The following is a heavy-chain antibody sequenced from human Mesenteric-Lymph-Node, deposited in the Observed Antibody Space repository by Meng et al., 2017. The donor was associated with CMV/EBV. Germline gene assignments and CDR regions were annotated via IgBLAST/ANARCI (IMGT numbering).Heavy chain of an antibody. CDR1: GYTFTSYY. V-gene: IGHV1-46*01. D-gene: IGHD3-9*01. J-gene: IGHJ6*02. Sequence: ASVKVSCKASGYTFTSYYMHWVRQAPGQGLEWMGIINPSGGSTSYAQKFQGRVTMTRDTSISTAYMELSRLRSDDTAVYYCASDYDILTGYSDHYYGMDVWGQGTTVTVSS. CDR3: ASDYDILTGYSDHYYGMDV. CDR2: INPSGGST.